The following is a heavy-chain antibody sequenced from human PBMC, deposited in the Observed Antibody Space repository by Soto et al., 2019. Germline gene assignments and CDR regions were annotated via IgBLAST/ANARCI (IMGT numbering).Heavy chain of an antibody. CDR3: ARDPPLYGDYDGYYFDY. CDR2: FSSSGSTR. Sequence: GSLRLSCAASGFTFSDYYLSWIRQAPGKGLEWVSYFSSSGSTRYYADSVKGRFTISRDNAKNSLYLQMNSLRAEDTAVYYCARDPPLYGDYDGYYFDYWGQGTLVTVSS. V-gene: IGHV3-11*01. D-gene: IGHD4-17*01. CDR1: GFTFSDYY. J-gene: IGHJ4*02.